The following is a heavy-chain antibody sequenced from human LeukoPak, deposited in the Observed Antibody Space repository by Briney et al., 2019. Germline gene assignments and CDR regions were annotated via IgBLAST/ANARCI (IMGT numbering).Heavy chain of an antibody. CDR1: GFTFSSHG. D-gene: IGHD4-17*01. J-gene: IGHJ4*02. V-gene: IGHV3-23*01. CDR3: ARGSRYGDYPYYCDF. CDR2: ISPNGVIT. Sequence: PGGTLRLSCAASGFTFSSHGMNWVRQAPGKGLEWVSGISPNGVITYYADSVKGRFTISRDNSKNTVLLQMNNLRLEDAAVYYCARGSRYGDYPYYCDFWGQGTLVTVSS.